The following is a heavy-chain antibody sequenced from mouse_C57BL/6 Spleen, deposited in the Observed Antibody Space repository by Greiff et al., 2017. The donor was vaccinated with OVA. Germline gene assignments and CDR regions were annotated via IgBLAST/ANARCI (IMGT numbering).Heavy chain of an antibody. CDR1: GFTFSSYG. J-gene: IGHJ4*01. CDR3: ARDYGSEYAMDY. CDR2: ISSGGSYT. Sequence: EVQVVESGGDLVKPGGSLKLSCAASGFTFSSYGMSWVRQTPDKRLEWVATISSGGSYTYYPDSVKGRFTISRDNAKNTLYLQMSSLKSEDTAMYYCARDYGSEYAMDYWGQGTSVTVSS. V-gene: IGHV5-6*01. D-gene: IGHD1-1*01.